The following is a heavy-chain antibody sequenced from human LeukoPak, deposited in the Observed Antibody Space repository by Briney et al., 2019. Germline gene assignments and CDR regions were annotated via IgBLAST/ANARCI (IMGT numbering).Heavy chain of an antibody. CDR3: ARGRGAVAGTGNTYYFDY. CDR1: GYTFTTYA. V-gene: IGHV7-4-1*02. J-gene: IGHJ4*02. CDR2: INTNTGNP. Sequence: ASVKVSCKASGYTFTTYAINWVRQAPGQGLEWMGWINTNTGNPTHAQGFTGRFVFSLDTSVSTAYLQISSLKAEDTAVYYCARGRGAVAGTGNTYYFDYWGQGTLVTVSS. D-gene: IGHD6-19*01.